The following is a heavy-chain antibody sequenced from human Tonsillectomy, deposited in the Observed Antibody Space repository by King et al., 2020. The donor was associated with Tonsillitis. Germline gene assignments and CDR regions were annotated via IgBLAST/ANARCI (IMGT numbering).Heavy chain of an antibody. CDR3: TTDGRSSWFLNWFDP. D-gene: IGHD6-13*01. V-gene: IGHV3-15*07. CDR1: GFIFSNAW. Sequence: VQLVESGGGLVKPGGSLRLSCAVSGFIFSNAWMNWVRQAPGKGLEWVGRIKRTSEGGTTDYAAPVKGRFTISRDDSKNTVYLQMNSLKTEDTAMYYCTTDGRSSWFLNWFDPWGQGTLVTVSS. CDR2: IKRTSEGGTT. J-gene: IGHJ5*02.